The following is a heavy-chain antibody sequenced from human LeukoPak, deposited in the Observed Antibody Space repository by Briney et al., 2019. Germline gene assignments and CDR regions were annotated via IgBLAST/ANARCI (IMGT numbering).Heavy chain of an antibody. Sequence: GRTLRLSCAASGFTFSSYGMSWVRQAPGKGLEWVSAISGSGGSTYYADSVKGRFTISRDNSKNTLYLQMNSLRAEDTAVYYCAKDYDSSSWYLPQGDSEYFQHWGQGTLVTVSS. D-gene: IGHD6-13*01. V-gene: IGHV3-23*01. J-gene: IGHJ1*01. CDR2: ISGSGGST. CDR1: GFTFSSYG. CDR3: AKDYDSSSWYLPQGDSEYFQH.